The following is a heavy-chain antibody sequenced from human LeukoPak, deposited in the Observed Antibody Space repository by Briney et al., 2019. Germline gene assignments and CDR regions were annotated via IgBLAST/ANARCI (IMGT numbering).Heavy chain of an antibody. Sequence: SETLSLTCAVYGGSFSSYYWSWIRQPPGKGLEWIGYIYYSGSTNYNPSLKSRVTISVDTSKNQFSLKLSSVTAADTAVYYCARGTAGPGVNFDYWGQGTLVTVSS. D-gene: IGHD2-8*01. CDR3: ARGTAGPGVNFDY. CDR2: IYYSGST. J-gene: IGHJ4*02. CDR1: GGSFSSYY. V-gene: IGHV4-59*12.